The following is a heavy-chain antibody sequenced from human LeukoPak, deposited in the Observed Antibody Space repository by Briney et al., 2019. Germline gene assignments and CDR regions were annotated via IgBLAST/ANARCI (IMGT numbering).Heavy chain of an antibody. V-gene: IGHV1-2*02. CDR1: GYTFTGYY. D-gene: IGHD4-17*01. CDR2: INPNSGGT. Sequence: ASLKLSCKASGYTFTGYYMHWVRQAPGQGLEWMGWINPNSGGTNYAQKLQGRVTMTRDTAISTAYMELSRLRSDDTAVYYCARDRGRLRLGLFGYWGQGTLVTVSS. J-gene: IGHJ4*02. CDR3: ARDRGRLRLGLFGY.